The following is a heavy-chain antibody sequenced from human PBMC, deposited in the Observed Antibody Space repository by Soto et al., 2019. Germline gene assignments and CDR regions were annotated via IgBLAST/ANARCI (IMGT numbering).Heavy chain of an antibody. D-gene: IGHD3-3*01. CDR2: IYPGDSDT. CDR3: ARIPADFWSGYRFDGMDV. J-gene: IGHJ6*02. V-gene: IGHV5-51*01. Sequence: GESLKISCKGSGYSFTSYWIGWVRQMPGKGLEWMGIIYPGDSDTRYSPSFQGQVTISADKSISTAYLQWSGLKASDTAMYYCARIPADFWSGYRFDGMDVWGQGTTVTVS. CDR1: GYSFTSYW.